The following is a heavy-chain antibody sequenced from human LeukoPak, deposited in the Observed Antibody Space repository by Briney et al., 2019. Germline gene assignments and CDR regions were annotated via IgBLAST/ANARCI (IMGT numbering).Heavy chain of an antibody. CDR2: ISGSGGST. CDR3: AKAPGGFLEWNYYMDV. CDR1: GFTFSSYG. Sequence: GGTLRLSCAASGFTFSSYGMSWVRQAPGKGLEWVSAISGSGGSTYYADSVKGRFTISRDNSKNTLYLQMNSLRTEDTAVYYCAKAPGGFLEWNYYMDVWGKGTTVTVSS. J-gene: IGHJ6*03. D-gene: IGHD3-3*01. V-gene: IGHV3-23*01.